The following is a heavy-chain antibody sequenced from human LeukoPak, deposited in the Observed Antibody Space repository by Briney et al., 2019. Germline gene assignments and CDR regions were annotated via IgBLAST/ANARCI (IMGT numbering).Heavy chain of an antibody. V-gene: IGHV1-69*13. CDR2: IIPIFGTA. CDR1: GGTFSSYA. Sequence: SVKVSCKASGGTFSSYAISWVRQAPGQGLEWMGGIIPIFGTANYAQKFQGRVTITADESTSTAYMELSSLRSEDTAVYYCARDAVYGDYAFDIWGQGTMVTVSS. D-gene: IGHD4-17*01. CDR3: ARDAVYGDYAFDI. J-gene: IGHJ3*02.